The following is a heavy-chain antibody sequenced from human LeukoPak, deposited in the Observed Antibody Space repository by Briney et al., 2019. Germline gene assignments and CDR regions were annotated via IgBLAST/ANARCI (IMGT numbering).Heavy chain of an antibody. J-gene: IGHJ4*02. Sequence: GGSLRLSCAASGFTFNNYAMSWVRQAPGKGLDWVSAIVSGGGRTYYADSVKGRFTISGDSSKDTLYLQMNSLRAEDTAVYYCAKDTRSGWYGLFDNWGQGTLVTVSS. CDR3: AKDTRSGWYGLFDN. V-gene: IGHV3-23*01. CDR1: GFTFNNYA. CDR2: IVSGGGRT. D-gene: IGHD6-19*01.